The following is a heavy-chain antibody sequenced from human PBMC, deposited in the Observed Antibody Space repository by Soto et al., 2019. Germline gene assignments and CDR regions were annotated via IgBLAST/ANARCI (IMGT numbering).Heavy chain of an antibody. V-gene: IGHV3-33*01. CDR1: GFTFSSYG. CDR3: ARGRDGDYPLDD. Sequence: QVQLVESGGGVVQPGRSLRLSCAASGFTFSSYGMHWVRQAPGKGLEWVAVIWYDGSNKYYADSVKGRFTISRDNSKNTLYLQMNSMRAEYTAVYYCARGRDGDYPLDDWGQGTLVTVSS. CDR2: IWYDGSNK. J-gene: IGHJ4*02. D-gene: IGHD4-17*01.